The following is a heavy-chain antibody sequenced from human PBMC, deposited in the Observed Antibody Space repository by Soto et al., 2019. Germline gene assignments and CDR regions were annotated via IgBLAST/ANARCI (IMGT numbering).Heavy chain of an antibody. J-gene: IGHJ4*02. Sequence: QVQLVVSGGGLVKPGGSLRISCAASGFTFSDYYISWIRQAPGKGLEWVSYISSSGSIIYYADSVKGRFTISRDNAKNSLYLQMNSLRDEDTAVYYCALVGYDSNYYAVTTLSAGHFWGQGTLVTVSS. V-gene: IGHV3-11*01. D-gene: IGHD4-4*01. CDR3: ALVGYDSNYYAVTTLSAGHF. CDR1: GFTFSDYY. CDR2: ISSSGSII.